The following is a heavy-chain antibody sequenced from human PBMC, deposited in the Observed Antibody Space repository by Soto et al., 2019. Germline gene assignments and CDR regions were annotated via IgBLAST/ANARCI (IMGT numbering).Heavy chain of an antibody. CDR3: ARIGAGGWDIPFDV. CDR2: ISDSGHTI. V-gene: IGHV3-48*03. D-gene: IGHD6-19*01. CDR1: GFTFNSYE. J-gene: IGHJ4*02. Sequence: EVQLVESGGRLVQPGGSLSLSCAASGFTFNSYEMTWVRQAPGKGLEWISYISDSGHTIHYADSVKGRFTISRDSADNSLYLQMDSLRAEDTAVYYCARIGAGGWDIPFDVWGQGTLVTVSS.